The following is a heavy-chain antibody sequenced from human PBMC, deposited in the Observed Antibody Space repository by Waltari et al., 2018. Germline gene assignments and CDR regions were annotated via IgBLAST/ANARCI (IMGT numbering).Heavy chain of an antibody. V-gene: IGHV4-34*01. CDR3: ARFSRRVATAVIGPWAYFDY. CDR2: INHSGST. CDR1: GGSFSGYY. J-gene: IGHJ4*02. Sequence: QVQLQQWGAGLLKPSETLSLTCAVYGGSFSGYYWSWIRQPPGKGLEWIGEINHSGSTNYNPSLKSRVTISVDTSKNQFSLKLSSVTAADTAVYYCARFSRRVATAVIGPWAYFDYWGQGTLVTVSS. D-gene: IGHD5-12*01.